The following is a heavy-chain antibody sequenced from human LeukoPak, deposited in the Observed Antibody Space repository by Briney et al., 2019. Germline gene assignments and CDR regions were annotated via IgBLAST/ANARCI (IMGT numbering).Heavy chain of an antibody. V-gene: IGHV1-2*02. CDR3: ARFYSGYGNYYYYMDV. CDR1: GYTFIDYY. CDR2: INTNTGGT. Sequence: GASVKVSCKASGYTFIDYYMNWVRQAPGQGLEWMGWINTNTGGTNYAQKFQGRVTMTRDTSISTAYMELSRLRSDDTAVYYCARFYSGYGNYYYYMDVWGKGTTVTVSS. D-gene: IGHD5-12*01. J-gene: IGHJ6*03.